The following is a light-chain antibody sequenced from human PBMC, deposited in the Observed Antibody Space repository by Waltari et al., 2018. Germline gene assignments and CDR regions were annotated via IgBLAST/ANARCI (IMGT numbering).Light chain of an antibody. CDR1: QSVTTNY. CDR2: GAS. CDR3: QQYGSSPGT. V-gene: IGKV3-20*01. Sequence: EIVLTQSPGTLSLSAGERATLSCRASQSVTTNYLAWYQQNPGQAPRVLIYGASNRATGIPDRFTGSGSGTDFTLTISRLEPEDFAVYYCQQYGSSPGTFGQGTKVEIK. J-gene: IGKJ1*01.